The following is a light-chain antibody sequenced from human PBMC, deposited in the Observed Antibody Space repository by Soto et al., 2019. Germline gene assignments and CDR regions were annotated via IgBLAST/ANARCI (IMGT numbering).Light chain of an antibody. CDR1: DSNVGNNY. V-gene: IGLV1-51*01. CDR3: GAWDSSLSVVL. J-gene: IGLJ2*01. CDR2: DND. Sequence: QSVLTQPPSVSAAPGQKVTISCSGSDSNVGNNYVSWYQQLPGTAPKLLIYDNDKRPSGIPDRFSGSKSGTSATLGITGLQTGDEADYYCGAWDSSLSVVLFGGGTQLTVL.